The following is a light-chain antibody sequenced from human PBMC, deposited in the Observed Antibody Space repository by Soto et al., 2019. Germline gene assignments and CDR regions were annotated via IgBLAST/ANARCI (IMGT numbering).Light chain of an antibody. CDR1: SSNLGSNY. Sequence: QSVLTQPPSASGTPGQRVTISCSGSSSNLGSNYVYWYQQLPGTAPKLLIYRNNQRPSWVPDRFSGSKSGTSASLAISGLRSEDGADYYCAAWDDSPSSYVFGTGTKVTVL. J-gene: IGLJ1*01. CDR2: RNN. V-gene: IGLV1-47*01. CDR3: AAWDDSPSSYV.